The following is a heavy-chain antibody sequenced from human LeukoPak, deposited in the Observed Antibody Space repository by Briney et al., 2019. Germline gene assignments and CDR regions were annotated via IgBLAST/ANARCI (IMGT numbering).Heavy chain of an antibody. V-gene: IGHV1-69*13. D-gene: IGHD3-3*01. J-gene: IGHJ5*02. CDR3: ARSLRFLEWFVGFDP. CDR2: IIPIFGTA. Sequence: ASVKVSCKASGGTFSSCAISWVRQAPGQGLEWMGGIIPIFGTANYAQKFQGRVTITAGESTSTAYMELSSLRSEDTAVYYCARSLRFLEWFVGFDPWGQGTLVTVSS. CDR1: GGTFSSCA.